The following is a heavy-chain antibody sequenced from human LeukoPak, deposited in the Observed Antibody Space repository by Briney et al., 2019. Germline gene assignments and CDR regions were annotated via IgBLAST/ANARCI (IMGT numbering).Heavy chain of an antibody. V-gene: IGHV3-21*01. CDR1: GFTFISYS. D-gene: IGHD2-2*01. J-gene: IGHJ6*03. CDR2: ISSSSSYI. Sequence: GGSLRLSCAASGFTFISYSMNWVRQAPGKGREWVSSISSSSSYIYYADSVKGRFTISRDNAKNSLYLQMNSLRAEDTAVYYCARMKTYRGYCSSTSCSRPYYMDVWGKGTTVTVSS. CDR3: ARMKTYRGYCSSTSCSRPYYMDV.